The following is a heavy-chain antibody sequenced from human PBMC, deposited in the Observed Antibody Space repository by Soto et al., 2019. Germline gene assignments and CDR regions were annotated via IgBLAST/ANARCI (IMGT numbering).Heavy chain of an antibody. V-gene: IGHV3-23*01. CDR1: GFTFITYA. Sequence: EVQLLESGGGLVQPGGSLRLSCSASGFTFITYAMTWVRQAPGKGLEWVSVISAGADSTYYADSVKGRFTISRDNSRKTVYLQMNSLRPEDMARYYCATQEEGIFVGPLDYWGQGTLVTVSS. J-gene: IGHJ4*02. D-gene: IGHD3-3*01. CDR2: ISAGADST. CDR3: ATQEEGIFVGPLDY.